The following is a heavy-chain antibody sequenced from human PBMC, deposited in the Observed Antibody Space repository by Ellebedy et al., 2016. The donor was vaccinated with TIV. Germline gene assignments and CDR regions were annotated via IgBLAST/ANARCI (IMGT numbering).Heavy chain of an antibody. J-gene: IGHJ5*02. D-gene: IGHD2-15*01. CDR2: SSHGGNT. V-gene: IGHV4-34*01. CDR3: ANRGGDPVGWFYWFDP. Sequence: MPSETLSLTCAVYGGSFNGYFWTWIRQSPGKGLEWIGESSHGGNTNYNPSLKSRVTISLDTSKNHFSLKLRYVTAADTAVYYCANRGGDPVGWFYWFDPWGQGTQVTVSS. CDR1: GGSFNGYF.